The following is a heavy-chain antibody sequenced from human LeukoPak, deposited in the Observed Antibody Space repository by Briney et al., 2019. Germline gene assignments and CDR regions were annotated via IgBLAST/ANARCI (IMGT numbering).Heavy chain of an antibody. V-gene: IGHV4-34*01. CDR3: ARRYGGYYYYYYYMDV. CDR1: GFTFSSYW. J-gene: IGHJ6*03. Sequence: GSLRLSCAASGFTFSSYWMSWVRQPPGKGLEWIGEINHSGSTNYNPSLKSRVTISVDTSKDQFSLKLSSVTAADTAVYYCARRYGGYYYYYYYMDVWGKGTTVTISS. CDR2: INHSGST. D-gene: IGHD4/OR15-4a*01.